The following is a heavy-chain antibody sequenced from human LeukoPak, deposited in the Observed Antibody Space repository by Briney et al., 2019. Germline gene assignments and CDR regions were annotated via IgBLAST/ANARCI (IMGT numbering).Heavy chain of an antibody. CDR2: IIPIFGTA. Sequence: ASVKVSCKTSGYNFTSYAMHWLRQAPGQGLEWMGGIIPIFGTANYAQKFQGRVTITTDESTSTAYMELRSLRSDDTAVYYCARDSDYDILTGYPLYYFDYWGQGTLVTVSS. D-gene: IGHD3-9*01. CDR3: ARDSDYDILTGYPLYYFDY. V-gene: IGHV1-69*05. J-gene: IGHJ4*02. CDR1: GYNFTSYA.